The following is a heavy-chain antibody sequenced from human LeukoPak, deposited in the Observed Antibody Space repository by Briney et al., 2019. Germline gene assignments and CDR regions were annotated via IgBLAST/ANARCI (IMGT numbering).Heavy chain of an antibody. Sequence: SVKVSCKASGGTFSSYAISWVRQAPGQGLEWMGRIIRIFGTANYAQKFQGRVTITTDESTSTAYMELSSLRSEDTAVYYCARDYDFWRGYLDYWGPRTLVTVSS. V-gene: IGHV1-69*05. J-gene: IGHJ4*02. CDR1: GGTFSSYA. CDR2: IIRIFGTA. D-gene: IGHD3-3*01. CDR3: ARDYDFWRGYLDY.